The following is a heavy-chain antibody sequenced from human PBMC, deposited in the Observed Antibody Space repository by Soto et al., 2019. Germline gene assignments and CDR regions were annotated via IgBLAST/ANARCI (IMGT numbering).Heavy chain of an antibody. CDR3: ARWSGSNYYYMDV. CDR1: GYTCTSYA. D-gene: IGHD3-3*01. CDR2: INAGNGNT. V-gene: IGHV1-3*01. Sequence: QVQLVQSGAEVKKPGASVKVSCKASGYTCTSYAMHWVRKAPVQRLEWMGWINAGNGNTKYSQKFQGRVTITRDTSASKDYMELSSLRSEDTAVYYCARWSGSNYYYMDVWGKGTPVNVSS. J-gene: IGHJ6*03.